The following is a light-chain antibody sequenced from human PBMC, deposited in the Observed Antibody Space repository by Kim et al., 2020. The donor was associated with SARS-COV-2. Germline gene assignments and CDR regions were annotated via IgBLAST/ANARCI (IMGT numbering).Light chain of an antibody. V-gene: IGLV1-40*01. CDR2: GHG. CDR3: QSYDSSLGGSV. Sequence: QRTNLSYHVSTSRLGAGYDVQWYQELQGTAPKMLLFGHGNRRTGVTDRFSGSKSVTSASLAITGLQAEDDADYYCQSYDSSLGGSVFGGGTQLTVL. J-gene: IGLJ2*01. CDR1: TSRLGAGYD.